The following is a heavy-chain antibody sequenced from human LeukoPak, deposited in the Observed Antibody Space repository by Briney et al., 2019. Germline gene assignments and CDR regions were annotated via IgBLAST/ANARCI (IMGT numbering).Heavy chain of an antibody. V-gene: IGHV4-34*01. J-gene: IGHJ4*02. CDR2: INHSGST. CDR1: GGSFSGYY. CDR3: ARGRPRGYIYGFAPALDY. D-gene: IGHD5-18*01. Sequence: PSETLSLTCAVYGGSFSGYYWSWIRQPPGKGLEWIGEINHSGSTNYYPSLKSRVTISVDTSKNQFSLKLSSVTAADTAVYYCARGRPRGYIYGFAPALDYWGQGTLVTVSS.